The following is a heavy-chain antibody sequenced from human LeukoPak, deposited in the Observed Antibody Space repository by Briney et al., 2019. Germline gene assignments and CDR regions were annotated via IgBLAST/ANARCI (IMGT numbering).Heavy chain of an antibody. CDR1: GDSISSSSSY. CDR2: IYYSGTT. CDR3: ASPAMAFIDQGRYNYYYYMDV. Sequence: SETLSLTCTVSGDSISSSSSYWDWIRQPPGKGLEWIGSIYYSGTTYYNPSLKSRVTISVDTSKNQFSLKLSSVTAADTAVYYCASPAMAFIDQGRYNYYYYMDVWGKGTTVTVSS. J-gene: IGHJ6*03. V-gene: IGHV4-39*07. D-gene: IGHD5-18*01.